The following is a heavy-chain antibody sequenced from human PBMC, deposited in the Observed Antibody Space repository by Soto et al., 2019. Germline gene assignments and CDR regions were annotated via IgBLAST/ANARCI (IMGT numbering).Heavy chain of an antibody. J-gene: IGHJ5*02. Sequence: QVQLVQSGAEVKKPGSSVKVSCKASGGTFSSYAISWVRQAPGQGLEWMGGIIPIFGTANYAQKFQGRVTITADKSTSTAYMELRSLRSEDTAVYYCAWGVRGDYVWGSYRQNWFDPWGQGTLVTVSS. D-gene: IGHD3-16*02. V-gene: IGHV1-69*06. CDR2: IIPIFGTA. CDR3: AWGVRGDYVWGSYRQNWFDP. CDR1: GGTFSSYA.